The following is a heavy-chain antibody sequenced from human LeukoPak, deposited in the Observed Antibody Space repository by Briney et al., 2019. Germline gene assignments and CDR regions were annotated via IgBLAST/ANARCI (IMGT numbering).Heavy chain of an antibody. CDR2: ISGSGGNT. Sequence: GGSLRLSCAASGFTFSSYAMSWVRQAPGKGLEWVSAISGSGGNTYYADSVKGRFTISRDNSKNTLYLQMNSLRAEDTAVYYCAKDGRGYYYGTLDYWGQGTLVTVSS. CDR3: AKDGRGYYYGTLDY. CDR1: GFTFSSYA. V-gene: IGHV3-23*01. D-gene: IGHD3-22*01. J-gene: IGHJ4*02.